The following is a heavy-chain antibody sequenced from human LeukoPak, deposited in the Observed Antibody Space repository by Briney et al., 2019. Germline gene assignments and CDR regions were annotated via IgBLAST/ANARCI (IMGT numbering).Heavy chain of an antibody. CDR2: ISSSGSTI. J-gene: IGHJ4*02. V-gene: IGHV3-48*03. Sequence: GGSLRLSCAASRFTFSSYEMNWVRQAPGKGLEWVSYISSSGSTIYYADSVKGRFTISRDNAKNSLYLQMNSLRAEDTAVYYCARALYSSSLDYWGQGTLVTVSS. CDR3: ARALYSSSLDY. CDR1: RFTFSSYE. D-gene: IGHD6-13*01.